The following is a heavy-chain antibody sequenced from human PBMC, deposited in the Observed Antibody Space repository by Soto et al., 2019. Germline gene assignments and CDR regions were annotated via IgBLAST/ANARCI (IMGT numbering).Heavy chain of an antibody. D-gene: IGHD2-15*01. J-gene: IGHJ4*02. V-gene: IGHV3-23*01. CDR3: AKDAITDCSGGSCYSSDY. CDR1: GFTFSSYA. Sequence: EVQLLESGGGLVQPGGSLRLSCAASGFTFSSYAMSWVRQAPGKGLEWVSAISGSGGSTYYADSVKGRFTISRDNSKNTLYRQMHSLRAEETAVDYCAKDAITDCSGGSCYSSDYWGQGTLVTVSS. CDR2: ISGSGGST.